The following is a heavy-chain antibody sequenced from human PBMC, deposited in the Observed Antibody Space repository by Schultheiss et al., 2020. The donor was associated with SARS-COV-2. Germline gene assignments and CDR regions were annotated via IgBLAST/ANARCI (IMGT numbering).Heavy chain of an antibody. V-gene: IGHV4-59*01. CDR2: VYDNRKTHY. CDR1: GDSISRFY. CDR3: ARSMSVDSWSGYYAFDI. D-gene: IGHD3-3*01. J-gene: IGHJ3*02. Sequence: SETLSLTCTVSGDSISRFYWSWIRQSPGKRLEWIAYVYDNRKTHYNYNPSLQSRVTMSLDTSKNQVSLTLTSVTAADTAVYYCARSMSVDSWSGYYAFDIWGQGTLVTVSS.